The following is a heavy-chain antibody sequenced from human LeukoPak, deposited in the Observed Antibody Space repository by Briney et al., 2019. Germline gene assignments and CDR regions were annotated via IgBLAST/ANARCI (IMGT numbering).Heavy chain of an antibody. CDR2: ISGSGGST. CDR3: AKRGHYGDVYFDY. Sequence: GGSLRLSCAASGFTFSSYAMSWVRHAPGKGMGWVSAISGSGGSTYYADSVKGRLTTSTDNSNNTLYLQMNSLRAEATAVYYCAKRGHYGDVYFDYWGQGTLVTVSS. CDR1: GFTFSSYA. J-gene: IGHJ4*02. V-gene: IGHV3-23*01. D-gene: IGHD4-17*01.